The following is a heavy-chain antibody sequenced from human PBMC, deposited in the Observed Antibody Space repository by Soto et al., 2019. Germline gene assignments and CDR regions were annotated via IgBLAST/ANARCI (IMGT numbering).Heavy chain of an antibody. Sequence: QELLMESGGGVVQPGRSLRLSCAASGFSFRNYGIHWVRQAPGRGLDWVAVIWYDGSKRYYADSVRGRFSISRDNSGNPVHLQTHSRNAENTALNDGARGWRSGVHHSCLDDGGQGTTV. CDR2: IWYDGSKR. V-gene: IGHV3-33*01. D-gene: IGHD6-25*01. J-gene: IGHJ3*01. CDR3: ARGWRSGVHHSCLDD. CDR1: GFSFRNYG.